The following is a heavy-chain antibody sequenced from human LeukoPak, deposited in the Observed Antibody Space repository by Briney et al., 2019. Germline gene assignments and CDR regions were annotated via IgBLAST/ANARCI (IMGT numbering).Heavy chain of an antibody. CDR3: AIAYGLDV. V-gene: IGHV3-7*03. CDR1: GFTFTNFW. Sequence: GGSLRLSCAASGFTFTNFWMSWVRQAPGKGLEWVANINGDGSDRYYMDSLKGRFTISRDNAKNSLYLQMNGLRVEDTAIYYCAIAYGLDVWGQGTTVTVSS. CDR2: INGDGSDR. J-gene: IGHJ6*02.